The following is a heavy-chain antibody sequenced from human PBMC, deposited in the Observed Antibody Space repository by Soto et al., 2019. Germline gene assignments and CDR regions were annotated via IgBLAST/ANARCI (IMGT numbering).Heavy chain of an antibody. CDR1: GGSFSGYY. CDR3: ARFPDYGRPDWFDP. Sequence: SETLSLTCAVYGGSFSGYYWSWIRQPPGKGLEWIGEINHSGSTNYNPSLKSRVTISVDTSKNQFSLKLSSVTAADTAVYYCARFPDYGRPDWFDPWGQGTLVTVPQ. V-gene: IGHV4-34*01. D-gene: IGHD4-17*01. J-gene: IGHJ5*02. CDR2: INHSGST.